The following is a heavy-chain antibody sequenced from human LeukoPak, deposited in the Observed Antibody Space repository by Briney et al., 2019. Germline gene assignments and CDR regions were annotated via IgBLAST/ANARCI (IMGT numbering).Heavy chain of an antibody. V-gene: IGHV3-9*01. D-gene: IGHD3-10*01. CDR2: ISWNGGST. Sequence: PGGSLRLSCIASGFTFDDYAMHWVRQPPGKGLEWVSGISWNGGSTGYADSVKGRFTISRDNAKNSLYLHMSSLRVEDTAFYYCAKDSYGGSGSYYLYSFDMWGQGTVVTVSS. CDR1: GFTFDDYA. CDR3: AKDSYGGSGSYYLYSFDM. J-gene: IGHJ3*02.